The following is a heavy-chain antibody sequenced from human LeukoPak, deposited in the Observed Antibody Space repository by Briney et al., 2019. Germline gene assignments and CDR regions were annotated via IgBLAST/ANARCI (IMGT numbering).Heavy chain of an antibody. CDR1: GFTFSSYG. J-gene: IGHJ6*02. Sequence: GGSLRLSCAASGFTFSSYGMHWVRQAPGKGLEWVAIISYDGSNKYYADSMKGRFTISRDNSKNTLYVQMNSLRAEDTAVYYCAKDLVVIPDVTYYYYAMDVWGQGTTVTVSS. CDR3: AKDLVVIPDVTYYYYAMDV. CDR2: ISYDGSNK. D-gene: IGHD2-2*01. V-gene: IGHV3-30*18.